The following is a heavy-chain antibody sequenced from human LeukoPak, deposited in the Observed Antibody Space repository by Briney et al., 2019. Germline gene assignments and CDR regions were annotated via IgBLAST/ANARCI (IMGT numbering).Heavy chain of an antibody. D-gene: IGHD3-22*01. J-gene: IGHJ2*01. Sequence: PSETLSLTCTVSGGAISSYYSSWIRPPPGKGLERVGYKYFIVSTNYNPSLTSLVTLSVDTSKNTFSLKLSSVTAADTALYYCARPGLLGSSGYPDWYCDLWGRGTLVTVSS. CDR2: KYFIVST. CDR3: ARPGLLGSSGYPDWYCDL. CDR1: GGAISSYY. V-gene: IGHV4-59*08.